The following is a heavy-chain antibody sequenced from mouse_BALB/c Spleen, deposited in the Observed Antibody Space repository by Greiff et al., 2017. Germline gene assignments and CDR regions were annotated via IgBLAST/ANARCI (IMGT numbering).Heavy chain of an antibody. CDR1: GFTFSSFG. CDR3: ARSAMDY. Sequence: EVQLVESGGGLVQPGGSRKLSCAASGFTFSSFGMHWVRQAPEKGLEWVAYISSGSSTIYYADTVKGRFTISRDNPKSTLFLQMTSLRSEDTAMYYCARSAMDYWGQGTSVTVSS. J-gene: IGHJ4*01. CDR2: ISSGSSTI. V-gene: IGHV5-17*02.